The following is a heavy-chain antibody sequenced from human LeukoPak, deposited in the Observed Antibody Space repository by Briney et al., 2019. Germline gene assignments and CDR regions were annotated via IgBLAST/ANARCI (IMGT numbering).Heavy chain of an antibody. Sequence: SVKVSCKASGGSFSTYTISWVRQAPGQGLEWMGGIIPIFGTVNYGQKFRGRVTVTADESTSTAYMELSSLRSEDTAVYYCARDNGQIFDSNRFAFDIWGQGTMVTVSS. D-gene: IGHD3-22*01. V-gene: IGHV1-69*01. J-gene: IGHJ3*02. CDR1: GGSFSTYT. CDR2: IIPIFGTV. CDR3: ARDNGQIFDSNRFAFDI.